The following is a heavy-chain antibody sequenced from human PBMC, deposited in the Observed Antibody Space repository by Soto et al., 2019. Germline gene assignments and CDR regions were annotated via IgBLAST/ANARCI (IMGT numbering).Heavy chain of an antibody. D-gene: IGHD2-15*01. CDR1: GFTFSSYA. Sequence: GGSLRLSCAASGFTFSSYAMSWVRQAPGKGLEWVSAISGSGGSTYYADSVKGRFTISRDNSKNTLYLQMNSRRAEDTAVYYCAKDPWPGSYCSGGSCYAGNAFDIWGQGTMVTVSS. V-gene: IGHV3-23*01. J-gene: IGHJ3*02. CDR3: AKDPWPGSYCSGGSCYAGNAFDI. CDR2: ISGSGGST.